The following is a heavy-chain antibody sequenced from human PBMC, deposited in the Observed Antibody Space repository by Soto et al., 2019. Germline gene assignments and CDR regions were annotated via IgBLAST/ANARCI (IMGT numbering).Heavy chain of an antibody. CDR1: GGTFSSYA. Sequence: QVQLVQSGAEVKEPGSSVKVSCKAFGGTFSSYAICWVRQAPGHRLVWMGGVIRMFGSTNYAQKFQGRVSIPADESTNTAFMELRCLISADTAGYDCARRVLVAAVPDIAYYYYGLDVWGQGTTVSVSS. CDR3: ARRVLVAAVPDIAYYYYGLDV. CDR2: VIRMFGST. D-gene: IGHD2-15*01. V-gene: IGHV1-69*01. J-gene: IGHJ6*02.